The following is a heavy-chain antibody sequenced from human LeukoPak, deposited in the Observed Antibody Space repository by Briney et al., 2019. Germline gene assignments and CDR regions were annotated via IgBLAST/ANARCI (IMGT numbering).Heavy chain of an antibody. CDR1: GYTFTSYA. Sequence: ASVKVSCKASGYTFTSYAMHWVRQAPGQGLEWMGWITPSGGTNYPQKFQGRVAITRDTSITTAYMDLSRLTSDDTAVYYCASDFRTPSYYYGMDVWGQGTTVTVS. J-gene: IGHJ6*02. CDR2: ITPSGGT. CDR3: ASDFRTPSYYYGMDV. V-gene: IGHV1-2*02.